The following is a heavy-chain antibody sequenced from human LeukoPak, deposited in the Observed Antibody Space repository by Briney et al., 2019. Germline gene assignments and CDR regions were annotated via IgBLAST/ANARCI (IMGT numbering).Heavy chain of an antibody. V-gene: IGHV4-59*08. Sequence: SETLSLTCTVSGVSISAYHWGWIRQPPGKRLEWIGYIYYSGSINYNPSLKSRVTISVDTSKNQFSLKLRSVTAADTAVYYCARYSGSYSGFDYWGQGTLVTVSS. CDR2: IYYSGSI. J-gene: IGHJ4*02. CDR3: ARYSGSYSGFDY. CDR1: GVSISAYH. D-gene: IGHD1-26*01.